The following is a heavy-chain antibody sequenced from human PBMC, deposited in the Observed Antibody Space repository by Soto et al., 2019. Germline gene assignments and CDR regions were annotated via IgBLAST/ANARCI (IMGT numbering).Heavy chain of an antibody. CDR3: AKDDFFVVGLSRGFDI. D-gene: IGHD3-3*01. V-gene: IGHV3-74*01. CDR2: ISTEGSTT. J-gene: IGHJ3*02. CDR1: GFTFSRYW. Sequence: EVQLVESGGGLVQPGGSLRLSCAASGFTFSRYWMHWVRQAPGEGLVWVSGISTEGSTTRYVDSVKGRFTISRDNVKNTLYLQMSSLRAEDTAVYYCAKDDFFVVGLSRGFDIWGQGTVVTVSS.